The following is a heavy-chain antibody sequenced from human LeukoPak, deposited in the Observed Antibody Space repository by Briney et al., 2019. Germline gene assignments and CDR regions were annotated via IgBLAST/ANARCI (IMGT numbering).Heavy chain of an antibody. Sequence: GGSLRLSCATSGFTFSRYAMHWVRQAPGKGLEWVALMNQDGSEKYYVDSVKGRFTISRDNVKDSLYLQMNSLRAEDTARYYCARETGLGADYWGQGTLVTVSS. CDR2: MNQDGSEK. CDR1: GFTFSRYA. CDR3: ARETGLGADY. D-gene: IGHD1-26*01. J-gene: IGHJ4*02. V-gene: IGHV3-7*01.